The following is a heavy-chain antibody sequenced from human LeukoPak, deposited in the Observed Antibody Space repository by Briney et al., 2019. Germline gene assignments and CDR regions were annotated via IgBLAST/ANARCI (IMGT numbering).Heavy chain of an antibody. CDR1: GSTFSSYG. CDR2: ISYDGSNK. J-gene: IGHJ6*02. CDR3: AKVHRFDYYDSSGWEGMDV. V-gene: IGHV3-30*18. D-gene: IGHD3-22*01. Sequence: GGSLRLSCAASGSTFSSYGMHWVRQAPGKGLEWVAVISYDGSNKYYADSVKGRFTIYRDNSKNTLYLQINSLRAEDTAVYYCAKVHRFDYYDSSGWEGMDVWGQGTTVTVSS.